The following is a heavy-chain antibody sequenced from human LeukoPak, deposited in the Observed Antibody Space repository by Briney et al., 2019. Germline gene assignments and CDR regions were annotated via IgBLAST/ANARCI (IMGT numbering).Heavy chain of an antibody. CDR3: ARGVFATGWYPDNFDY. CDR2: IYSGGST. J-gene: IGHJ4*02. V-gene: IGHV3-66*01. Sequence: GGSLRLSCAASGFTVSSNYMSWVRQAPGEGLEWVSVIYSGGSTYYADSVKGRFTISRDNSKNTLYLQMNSLRAEDTAVYYCARGVFATGWYPDNFDYWGQGSLVTVSS. D-gene: IGHD6-19*01. CDR1: GFTVSSNY.